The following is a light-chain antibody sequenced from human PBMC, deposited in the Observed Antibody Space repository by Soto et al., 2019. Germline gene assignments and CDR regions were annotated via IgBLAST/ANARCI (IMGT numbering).Light chain of an antibody. CDR2: YDD. Sequence: QLVLTQPPSVSEAPRQRVTISCSGSQSNIGNNAVSWYQQLPGKAPKLLIYYDDLLPSGVSDRFSGSKSGTSASLAISGLQSEDEADYYCAAWDDNLNGRVFGGGTKVTVL. J-gene: IGLJ3*02. V-gene: IGLV1-36*01. CDR1: QSNIGNNA. CDR3: AAWDDNLNGRV.